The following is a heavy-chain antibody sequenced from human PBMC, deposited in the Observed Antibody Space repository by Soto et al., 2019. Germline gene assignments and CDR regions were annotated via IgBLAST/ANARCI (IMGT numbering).Heavy chain of an antibody. CDR3: ARGRYCLTGRCFPNWFDS. J-gene: IGHJ5*01. D-gene: IGHD2-15*01. Sequence: SEPLSLTCSVSGDSISTVDYFWAWIRQPPGQALEYIGYIYKSTTTYYNPSFESRVAISLDTSKSQFSLTVTSVTAADTAVYFCARGRYCLTGRCFPNWFDSWGQGTLVTVSS. CDR1: GDSISTVDYF. V-gene: IGHV4-30-4*01. CDR2: IYKSTTT.